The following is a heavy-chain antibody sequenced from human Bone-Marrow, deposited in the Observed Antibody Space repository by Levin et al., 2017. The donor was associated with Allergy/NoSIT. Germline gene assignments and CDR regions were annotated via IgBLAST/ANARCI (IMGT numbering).Heavy chain of an antibody. Sequence: GGSLRLSCAASGFTFSNAYMSWVRQAPGKGLEWVGRIKSKTESGTTDYPAPVKGRFTISRDDSKNTLYLQMNSLKTEDTAVYYCSTGYGYYYESSGYPNSYFDYWGQGTQVTVSS. CDR2: IKSKTESGTT. J-gene: IGHJ4*02. CDR3: STGYGYYYESSGYPNSYFDY. V-gene: IGHV3-15*01. D-gene: IGHD3-22*01. CDR1: GFTFSNAY.